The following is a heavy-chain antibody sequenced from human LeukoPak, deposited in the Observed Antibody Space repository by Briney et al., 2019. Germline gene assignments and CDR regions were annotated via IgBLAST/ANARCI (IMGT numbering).Heavy chain of an antibody. V-gene: IGHV3-7*01. CDR2: TNPDGSIK. D-gene: IGHD3-3*01. CDR3: VSGFLQWLY. Sequence: PGGSLRLSCAASGFIFGGYWMSWVRQAPGRGLECVANTNPDGSIKYYVDSVNGRFTISRDNAKNSLYLQMNSLRAEDTAVYYCVSGFLQWLYWGQGTLVTVSS. CDR1: GFIFGGYW. J-gene: IGHJ4*02.